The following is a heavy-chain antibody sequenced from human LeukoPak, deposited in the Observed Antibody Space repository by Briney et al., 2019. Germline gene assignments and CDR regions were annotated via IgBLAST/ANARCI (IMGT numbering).Heavy chain of an antibody. D-gene: IGHD3-22*01. CDR3: AKDQRRYYDSSGYGEFDY. V-gene: IGHV3-74*01. CDR1: GFTFSSYW. Sequence: PGGSLRLSCAASGFTFSSYWMHWVRQIPGKGLVWVSRIKSDGSTIYADSVKGRFTISRDNAKNTVYLQMNSLRAEDTAVYYCAKDQRRYYDSSGYGEFDYWGQGTLVTVSS. CDR2: IKSDGST. J-gene: IGHJ4*02.